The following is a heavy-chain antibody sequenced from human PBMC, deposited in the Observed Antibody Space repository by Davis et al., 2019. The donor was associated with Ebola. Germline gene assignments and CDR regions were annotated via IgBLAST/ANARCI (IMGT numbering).Heavy chain of an antibody. J-gene: IGHJ3*02. CDR1: GGSISGRVW. V-gene: IGHV4-4*02. CDR2: ISHGGST. CDR3: GRDFPQLISGWLSDAFDI. D-gene: IGHD6-19*01. Sequence: MPGGSLRLSCAVSGGSISGRVWWSWVRQPPGKGLEWIGEISHGGSTNYNPSLKSRVTISVDKSKNQFSLKLNSVTAADTAVYYCGRDFPQLISGWLSDAFDIWGQGTMVTVSS.